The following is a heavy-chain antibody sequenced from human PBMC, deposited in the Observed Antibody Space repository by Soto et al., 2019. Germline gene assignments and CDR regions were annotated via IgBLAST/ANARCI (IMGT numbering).Heavy chain of an antibody. CDR3: VRVVAIPGYPDN. V-gene: IGHV1-69*12. CDR1: GGTFSSYA. Sequence: QVQLVQSGAEVRQPASPVKVSCKTSGGTFSSYAISWVRQAPGQGLEWMGGIVPIVGTSTYAQKFQGRVTITADESTSTVYMELSSLRSDDTAVYYCVRVVAIPGYPDNWGQGTLVTVSS. J-gene: IGHJ4*02. D-gene: IGHD5-12*01. CDR2: IVPIVGTS.